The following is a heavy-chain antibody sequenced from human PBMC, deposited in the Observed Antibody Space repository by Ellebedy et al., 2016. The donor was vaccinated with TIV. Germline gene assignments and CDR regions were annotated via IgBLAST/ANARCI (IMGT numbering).Heavy chain of an antibody. D-gene: IGHD4-23*01. Sequence: GESLKISCAASGFTFSTYWMSWVRQAPGKGLEWVAVISYDGSNKYYADSVKGRFTISRDNSKNTLSLQMNSLRAEDTGVYYCVYGGNSDDFDYWGQGTLVTVSS. V-gene: IGHV3-30*03. CDR2: ISYDGSNK. J-gene: IGHJ4*02. CDR3: VYGGNSDDFDY. CDR1: GFTFSTYW.